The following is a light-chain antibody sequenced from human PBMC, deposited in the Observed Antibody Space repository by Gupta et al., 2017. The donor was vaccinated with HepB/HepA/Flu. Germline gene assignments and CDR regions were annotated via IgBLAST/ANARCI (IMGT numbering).Light chain of an antibody. V-gene: IGKV1-12*01. CDR3: LQPDSFPRS. CDR2: SAS. Sequence: IQMTQSPSSVSASVGDRVTITCRASQDISRWLAWYQQKPGEAPRLLIYSASTLQSGVPSRFSGSGFGTAFTLTISRLQPEDSATYYCLQPDSFPRSFGQGTKLEI. J-gene: IGKJ2*04. CDR1: QDISRW.